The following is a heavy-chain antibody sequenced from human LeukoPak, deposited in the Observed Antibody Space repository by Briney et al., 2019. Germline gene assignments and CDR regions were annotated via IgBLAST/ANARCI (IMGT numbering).Heavy chain of an antibody. V-gene: IGHV4-39*07. CDR2: IYYSGST. J-gene: IGHJ4*02. CDR1: GGSVSSGSYY. CDR3: AREILPYYYDSSGYYRFDY. Sequence: SETLSLTCTVSGGSVSSGSYYWGWIRQPPGKGLEWIGNIYYSGSTYYNPPLKSRVTISVETSKNQFSLKLSPVTAADTAVYYCAREILPYYYDSSGYYRFDYWGQGTLVTVSS. D-gene: IGHD3-22*01.